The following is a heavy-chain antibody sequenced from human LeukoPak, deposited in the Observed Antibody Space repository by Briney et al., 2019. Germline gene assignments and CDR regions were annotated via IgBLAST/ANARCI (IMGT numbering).Heavy chain of an antibody. CDR2: INHSGST. CDR1: GGSFSGYY. J-gene: IGHJ3*02. D-gene: IGHD5-24*01. Sequence: SETLSLTCAVYGGSFSGYYWSWIRQPPGKGLEWIGEINHSGSTNYNPSLKSRVTISVDTSKNQFSLKLSPVTAADTAVYYCARGPRVATIRAFDIWGQGTMVTVSS. CDR3: ARGPRVATIRAFDI. V-gene: IGHV4-34*01.